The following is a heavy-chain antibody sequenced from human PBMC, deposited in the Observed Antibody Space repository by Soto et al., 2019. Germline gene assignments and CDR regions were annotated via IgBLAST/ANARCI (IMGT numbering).Heavy chain of an antibody. D-gene: IGHD2-2*01. CDR2: ISSSGDTI. V-gene: IGHV3-11*01. CDR1: GFTFSDYY. J-gene: IGHJ3*02. CDR3: ARDLGYCSSTSCYVAAFDI. Sequence: SGFTFSDYYMSWIRQAPGKGLEWVSYISSSGDTIYYADSVKGRFTISRDNAKNSLYLQMNSLRAEDTAVYYCARDLGYCSSTSCYVAAFDIWGQGTLVT.